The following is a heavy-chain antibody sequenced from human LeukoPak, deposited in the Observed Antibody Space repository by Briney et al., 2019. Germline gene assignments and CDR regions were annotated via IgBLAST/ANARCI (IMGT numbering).Heavy chain of an antibody. D-gene: IGHD3-9*01. CDR3: ARDSGTYYDILTGPDAFDI. J-gene: IGHJ3*02. CDR2: ISSSSSTI. Sequence: PGGSLRLSCAASGFTFSSYSINWVRQAPGKGLEWVSYISSSSSTICYADSVKGRFTISRDNAKNSLYLQMNSLRAEDTAVYYCARDSGTYYDILTGPDAFDIWGQGTMVTVSS. CDR1: GFTFSSYS. V-gene: IGHV3-48*01.